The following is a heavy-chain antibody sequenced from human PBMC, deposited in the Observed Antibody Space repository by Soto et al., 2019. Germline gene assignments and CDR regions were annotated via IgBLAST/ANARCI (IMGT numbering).Heavy chain of an antibody. D-gene: IGHD3-22*01. J-gene: IGHJ4*02. Sequence: QVQLVESGGGVVQPGRSLRLSCAASGFTFSSYAMHWVRQAPGKGLEWVAVISYDGSNKYYADSVKGRFTISRDNSKNTLYLQMNSLRAEDTAVYYCARGKLNYYDSSGYYSPVDYWGQGTLVTVSS. V-gene: IGHV3-30-3*01. CDR1: GFTFSSYA. CDR3: ARGKLNYYDSSGYYSPVDY. CDR2: ISYDGSNK.